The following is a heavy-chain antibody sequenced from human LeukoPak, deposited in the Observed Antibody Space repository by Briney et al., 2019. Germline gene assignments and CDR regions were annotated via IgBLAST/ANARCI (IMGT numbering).Heavy chain of an antibody. Sequence: PGGSLRLSCAASGFTVSSNYMSWVRQAPGEGPEWVSAISGRGDDTYYAGSVKGRFTISRDNSKNTLYLHMNSLRADDTAVYYCAKDRALAAGIGEFAHWGQGTLVTVSS. D-gene: IGHD6-19*01. CDR1: GFTVSSNY. CDR2: ISGRGDDT. J-gene: IGHJ4*02. V-gene: IGHV3-23*01. CDR3: AKDRALAAGIGEFAH.